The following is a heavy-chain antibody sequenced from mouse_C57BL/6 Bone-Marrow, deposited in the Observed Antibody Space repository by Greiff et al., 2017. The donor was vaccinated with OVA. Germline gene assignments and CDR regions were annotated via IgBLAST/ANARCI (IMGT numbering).Heavy chain of an antibody. V-gene: IGHV7-1*01. CDR1: GFTFRDFY. D-gene: IGHD4-1*01. CDR2: SRNKANDYTT. J-gene: IGHJ1*03. Sequence: VQLKESGGGLVQSGRSLRLSCATSGFTFRDFYMEWVRQAPGKGLEWIAASRNKANDYTTEYSASVKGRFIVSRDTSQSILYLQMNALRAEDTAIYYCARDNWDWYFDVWGTGTTVTVSS. CDR3: ARDNWDWYFDV.